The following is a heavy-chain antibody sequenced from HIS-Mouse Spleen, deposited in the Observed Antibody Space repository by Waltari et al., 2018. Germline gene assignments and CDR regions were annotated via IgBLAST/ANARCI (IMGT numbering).Heavy chain of an antibody. D-gene: IGHD6-19*01. CDR1: GFSLSPSGMC. Sequence: QVTLRESGPALVQPTQTLTLTCTFSGFSLSPSGMCVSWLRQPPGQALEWLARIDWDDDKYYSTSLKTRLTISRDTSKNQVVLTMTNMDPLDTATYYCARIAEGYTSGWYAFDYWGQGTLVTVSS. V-gene: IGHV2-70*15. J-gene: IGHJ4*02. CDR2: IDWDDDK. CDR3: ARIAEGYTSGWYAFDY.